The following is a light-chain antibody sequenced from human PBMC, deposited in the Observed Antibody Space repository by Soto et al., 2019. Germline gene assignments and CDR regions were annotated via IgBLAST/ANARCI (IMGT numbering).Light chain of an antibody. CDR1: SSDIGGYSY. V-gene: IGLV2-14*01. CDR3: SSYSSTSTPVV. Sequence: QSALTQPASVSGSPGQSITISCTGTSSDIGGYSYVSWYQQHPDKAPKLIIYEVSNRPSGVSNRFSGSKSGDTASLTISGLQAEDEADYSCSSYSSTSTPVVFGGGTKVTVL. J-gene: IGLJ2*01. CDR2: EVS.